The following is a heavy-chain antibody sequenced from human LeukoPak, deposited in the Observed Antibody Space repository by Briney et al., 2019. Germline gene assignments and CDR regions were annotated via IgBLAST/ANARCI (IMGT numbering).Heavy chain of an antibody. D-gene: IGHD6-19*01. CDR2: IYYSGST. Sequence: NASETLSLTCTVSGGSISSYYWSWIRQPPGKGLEWIGYIYYSGSTNYNPSLKSRVTISVDTSKNQFSLKLSSVTAADTAVYYCARGEKRLQWPFDYWGQGTLVTVSS. CDR3: ARGEKRLQWPFDY. V-gene: IGHV4-59*01. CDR1: GGSISSYY. J-gene: IGHJ4*02.